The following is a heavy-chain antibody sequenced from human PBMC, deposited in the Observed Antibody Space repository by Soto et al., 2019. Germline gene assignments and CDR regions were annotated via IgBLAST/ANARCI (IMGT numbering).Heavy chain of an antibody. CDR1: GFSFSTYA. V-gene: IGHV3-23*01. CDR3: AKDRAPDGLYPLDF. D-gene: IGHD2-8*01. CDR2: IIGNAAMT. Sequence: EVQLLESGGGLVQTGGSLRLSCAASGFSFSTYAMNWVRQAPGGGLEWVALIIGNAAMTLYADSVKGRFTISRDNSMNILYLQMSSLRVEDTAIYYCAKDRAPDGLYPLDFWGQGTLVTVSS. J-gene: IGHJ4*02.